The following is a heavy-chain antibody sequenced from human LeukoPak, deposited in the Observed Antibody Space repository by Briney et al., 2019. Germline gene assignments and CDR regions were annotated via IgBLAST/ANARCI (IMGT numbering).Heavy chain of an antibody. CDR3: ARVFAYHDSSGYYTLFDY. V-gene: IGHV3-7*01. CDR2: IKQDGSEK. D-gene: IGHD3-22*01. Sequence: PGGSLRLSCAASGFTFSSYWMSWVRQAPGKGLEWVANIKQDGSEKYYVDSVKGRFTISRDNAKNSLYLQMNSLRAEDTAVYYCARVFAYHDSSGYYTLFDYWGQGTLVTVSS. CDR1: GFTFSSYW. J-gene: IGHJ4*02.